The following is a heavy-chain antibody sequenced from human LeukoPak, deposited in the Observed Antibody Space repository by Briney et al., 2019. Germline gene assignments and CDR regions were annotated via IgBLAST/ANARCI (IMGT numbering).Heavy chain of an antibody. V-gene: IGHV3-48*04. CDR2: ISSSGSTI. CDR3: ARDSGYCSGGSCYSERALDY. Sequence: GGSLRLSCAVSGITLGNYGMSWVRQPPGKGLEWVSYISSSGSTIYYADSVKGRFTISRDNAKNSLYLQMNSLRAEDTAVYYCARDSGYCSGGSCYSERALDYWGQGTLVTVSS. CDR1: GITLGNYG. D-gene: IGHD2-15*01. J-gene: IGHJ4*02.